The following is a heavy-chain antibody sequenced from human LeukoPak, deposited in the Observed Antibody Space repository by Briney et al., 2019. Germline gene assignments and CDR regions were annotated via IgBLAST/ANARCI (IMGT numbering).Heavy chain of an antibody. CDR3: ARATSSGWSLYYFDY. D-gene: IGHD6-19*01. J-gene: IGHJ4*02. Sequence: ASVKVSCKASGYTFTSYAMHWVRQAPGQRLEWMGWINAGNGNTKYSQKFQGRVTITRDTSASTAYMELSSLRSEDTAVYCCARATSSGWSLYYFDYWGQGTLVTVSS. CDR1: GYTFTSYA. V-gene: IGHV1-3*01. CDR2: INAGNGNT.